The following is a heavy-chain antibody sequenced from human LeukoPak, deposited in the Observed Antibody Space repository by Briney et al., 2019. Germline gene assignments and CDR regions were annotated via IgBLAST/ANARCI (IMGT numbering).Heavy chain of an antibody. CDR2: IYYSGST. CDR1: GGSISSGDYY. D-gene: IGHD1-1*01. V-gene: IGHV4-30-4*01. J-gene: IGHJ4*02. Sequence: SETLSLTCTVSGGSISSGDYYWRWIRQPPGKGLEWIGNIYYSGSTYYNPSLKSRVTKSVDASKNQFSLNLSSLTAADTAVYYCARVSLERGLVYWGQGTLVTVSS. CDR3: ARVSLERGLVY.